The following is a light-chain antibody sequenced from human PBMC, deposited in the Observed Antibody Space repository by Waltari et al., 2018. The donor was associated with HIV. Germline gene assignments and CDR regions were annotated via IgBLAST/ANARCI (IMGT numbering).Light chain of an antibody. Sequence: QSALTQPASVSGSPGHSITISCTGTSSDVGGYNYVSWYQRQPGKAPKLMIYDVNNRPSGVSNRFSGSKSGNTAPLTISGLQAEDEADYYCSSYTSSSTRVFGGGTKVTVL. CDR3: SSYTSSSTRV. J-gene: IGLJ3*02. V-gene: IGLV2-14*03. CDR1: SSDVGGYNY. CDR2: DVN.